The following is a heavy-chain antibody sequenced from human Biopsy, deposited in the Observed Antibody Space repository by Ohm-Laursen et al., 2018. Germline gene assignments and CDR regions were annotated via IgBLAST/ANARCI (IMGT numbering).Heavy chain of an antibody. CDR2: IVTFFGTV. Sequence: ASVKVSCKFSGGSFSNYAVSWVRQAPGQGLEWMGGIVTFFGTVKYAQRFQGRLTITTGRSTDTAYMELSSLTSEDTAVYYCASQTPRNPNILTGAFHYDMAVWGQGTTVTVSS. CDR1: GGSFSNYA. J-gene: IGHJ6*02. CDR3: ASQTPRNPNILTGAFHYDMAV. D-gene: IGHD3-9*01. V-gene: IGHV1-69*05.